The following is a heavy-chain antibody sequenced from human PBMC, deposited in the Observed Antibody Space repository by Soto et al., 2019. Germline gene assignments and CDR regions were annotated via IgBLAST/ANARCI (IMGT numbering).Heavy chain of an antibody. V-gene: IGHV3-30-3*01. Sequence: QVQLVESGGGVVQPGRSLRLSCAASGFTFSSCAMHWIRQAPGKGLEWVALISYDGSNKCYADSVKGRFTISRDNSKNTLYLQMNSLRAEDTALYYCARDKRDLRFLEWSYYFDYWGQGTLVTVSS. CDR2: ISYDGSNK. CDR3: ARDKRDLRFLEWSYYFDY. J-gene: IGHJ4*02. CDR1: GFTFSSCA. D-gene: IGHD3-3*01.